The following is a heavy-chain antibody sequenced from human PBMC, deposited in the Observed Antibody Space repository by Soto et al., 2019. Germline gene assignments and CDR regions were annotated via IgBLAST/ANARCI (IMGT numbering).Heavy chain of an antibody. D-gene: IGHD4-17*01. V-gene: IGHV4-61*01. CDR1: DGSLSDQTPY. Sequence: PAEPLCFTCSVSDGSLSDQTPYSRWIRTTPGKRLEWIGYVYYSGTTNYNPSLKSRVTISVDLSKNQFSLRLSSVTTADTALYYCARTTAVPNTLRSRYFFDYWGQGTLVPFSS. CDR3: ARTTAVPNTLRSRYFFDY. J-gene: IGHJ4*02. CDR2: VYYSGTT.